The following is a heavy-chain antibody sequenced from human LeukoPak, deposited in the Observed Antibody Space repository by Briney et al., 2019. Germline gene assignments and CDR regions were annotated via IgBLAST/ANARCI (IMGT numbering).Heavy chain of an antibody. V-gene: IGHV1-18*01. CDR3: AREDSSGWFDY. D-gene: IGHD6-19*01. Sequence: ASVKVSRKASGYTFTSYGISWVRQAPGQGLEWMGWISAYNGNTNYAQKLQGRVTMTTDTSTNTAYMELRSLRSDDTAVYYCAREDSSGWFDYWGQGTLVTVSS. CDR1: GYTFTSYG. CDR2: ISAYNGNT. J-gene: IGHJ4*02.